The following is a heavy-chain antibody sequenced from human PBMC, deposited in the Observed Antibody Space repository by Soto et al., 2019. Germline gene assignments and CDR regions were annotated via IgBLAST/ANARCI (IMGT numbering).Heavy chain of an antibody. CDR3: ARGYYYGSGITGYYYGMDV. Sequence: ASVKVSCKASGGTFSSYAISWVRQAPGQGLEWMGGIIPIFGTANYAQKFQGRVTITADESTSTAYMELSSLRSEDTAVYYCARGYYYGSGITGYYYGMDVWGQGTTVTV. J-gene: IGHJ6*02. CDR2: IIPIFGTA. CDR1: GGTFSSYA. V-gene: IGHV1-69*13. D-gene: IGHD3-10*01.